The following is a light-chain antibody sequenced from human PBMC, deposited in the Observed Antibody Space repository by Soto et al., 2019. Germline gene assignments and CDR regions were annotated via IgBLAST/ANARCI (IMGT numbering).Light chain of an antibody. V-gene: IGKV3-15*01. Sequence: VITPSPTILSFCARLRATLSCRASQSISDNLAWYQQKPGQAPRLLIYSASRGATGVPARFSGSGSGTDFTLTISSLQSEDFAVYYCQQYNNWPWTFGQGTKVDIK. CDR1: QSISDN. J-gene: IGKJ1*01. CDR2: SAS. CDR3: QQYNNWPWT.